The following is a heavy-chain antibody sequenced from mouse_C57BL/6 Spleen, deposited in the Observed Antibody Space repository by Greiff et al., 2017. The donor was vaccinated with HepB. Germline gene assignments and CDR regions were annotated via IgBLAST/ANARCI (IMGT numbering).Heavy chain of an antibody. V-gene: IGHV5-17*01. D-gene: IGHD1-1*01. J-gene: IGHJ4*01. CDR1: GFTFSDYG. CDR3: ANHGSSYHYAMDY. Sequence: EVHLVESGGGLVKPGGSLKLSCAASGFTFSDYGMHWVRQAPEKGLEWVAYISSGSSTIYYADTVKGRFTISRDNAKNTLFLQMTSLRSEDTAMYYCANHGSSYHYAMDYWGQGTSVTVSS. CDR2: ISSGSSTI.